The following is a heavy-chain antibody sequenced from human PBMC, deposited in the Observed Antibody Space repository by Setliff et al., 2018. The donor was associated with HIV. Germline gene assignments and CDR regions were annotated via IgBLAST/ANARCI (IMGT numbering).Heavy chain of an antibody. CDR3: VNSGYDGDYYYYYMDV. CDR1: CGSVIKDNFY. CDR2: LYDTGRT. Sequence: PSETLSLTCSVSCGSVIKDNFYWGWIRQAPAKGLEWIGTLYDTGRTYYNPPLKSRVSIFVDTTKNEFSLNLRSVTAADTAVYFCVNSGYDGDYYYYYMDVWGKGTTVTVS. J-gene: IGHJ6*03. D-gene: IGHD5-12*01. V-gene: IGHV4-39*01.